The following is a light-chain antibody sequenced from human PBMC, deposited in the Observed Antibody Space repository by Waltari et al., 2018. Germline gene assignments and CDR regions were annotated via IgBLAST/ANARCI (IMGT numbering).Light chain of an antibody. CDR2: AAS. V-gene: IGKV1-27*01. J-gene: IGKJ2*01. CDR3: QNYGSDPVYT. CDR1: QAIGSS. Sequence: DIQLTQSPSSLSASLGDRVTISCRATQAIGSSLVWYQQRPGEVPGLLIFAASTLQSGVSSRFSGSGSGTDVTLTISSLQPEDVGTYFCQNYGSDPVYTFGQGTRL.